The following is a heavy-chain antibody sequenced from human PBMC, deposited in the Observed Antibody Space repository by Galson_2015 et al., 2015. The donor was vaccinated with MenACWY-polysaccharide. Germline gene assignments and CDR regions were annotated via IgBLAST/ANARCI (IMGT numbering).Heavy chain of an antibody. CDR1: GFSLSTSGMC. Sequence: ALVKPTQTLTLTCTFSGFSLSTSGMCVSWIRQPPGKALEWLALIDWDDDKYYSTSLKTRLTISKDTSKNQVVLTMTNMDPVDTATYYCARTVRSCSSTSCYEGEYYYYYMDVWGKGTTVTVSS. D-gene: IGHD2-2*01. J-gene: IGHJ6*03. CDR3: ARTVRSCSSTSCYEGEYYYYYMDV. V-gene: IGHV2-70*01. CDR2: IDWDDDK.